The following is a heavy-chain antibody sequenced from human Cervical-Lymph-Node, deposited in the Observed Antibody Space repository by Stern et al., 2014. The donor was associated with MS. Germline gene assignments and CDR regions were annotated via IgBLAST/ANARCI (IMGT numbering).Heavy chain of an antibody. Sequence: VQLGQSGAEVKKPGSSVKVSCKASGGTFSTYAISWVRQAPGQGLEWMGGITPIFGRANYAQRFQGRVTITADESTSTAYMELSSLRSEDTAVYYCARGWSYDILTGYSYWGQGTLVTVSS. V-gene: IGHV1-69*01. CDR1: GGTFSTYA. CDR2: ITPIFGRA. J-gene: IGHJ4*02. CDR3: ARGWSYDILTGYSY. D-gene: IGHD3-9*01.